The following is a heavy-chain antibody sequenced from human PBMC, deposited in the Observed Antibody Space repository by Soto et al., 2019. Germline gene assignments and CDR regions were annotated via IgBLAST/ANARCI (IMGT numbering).Heavy chain of an antibody. CDR3: ARGCYYDCRGSRNYYYYGMNV. J-gene: IGHJ6*02. V-gene: IGHV1-18*01. D-gene: IGHD3-3*01. Sequence: QAQLVQSGAEVKKPGASVKVSCKASGYTFTSYGIDWVRQAPGQGLEWLGWISAYDGNTKYAQILQGRVSLTTDTSTNXAXMXXRSLRSDDTGMYFCARGCYYDCRGSRNYYYYGMNVWGQGATVTVSS. CDR2: ISAYDGNT. CDR1: GYTFTSYG.